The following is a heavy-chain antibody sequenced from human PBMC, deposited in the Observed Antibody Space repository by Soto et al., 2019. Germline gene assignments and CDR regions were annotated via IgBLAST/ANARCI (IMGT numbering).Heavy chain of an antibody. J-gene: IGHJ4*02. V-gene: IGHV5-51*01. Sequence: GESLKISCKGSGYSFTSYWIGWVRLMPGKGLEWMGIIYPGDSDTRYSPSFQGQVTISADKSISTAYLQWSSLKASDTAMYYCARHDGRDNIPAATTFGYWGQGTLVTVSS. D-gene: IGHD2-2*01. CDR2: IYPGDSDT. CDR3: ARHDGRDNIPAATTFGY. CDR1: GYSFTSYW.